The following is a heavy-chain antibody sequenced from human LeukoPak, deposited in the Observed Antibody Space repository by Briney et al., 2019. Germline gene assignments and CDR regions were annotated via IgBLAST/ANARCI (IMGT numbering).Heavy chain of an antibody. D-gene: IGHD3-22*01. J-gene: IGHJ4*02. CDR2: IKQDGSEK. CDR1: GFTFSSYW. Sequence: GGSLRLSCAASGFTFSSYWMSWVRQAPGKGLEWVANIKQDGSEKYYVDFVKGRFTISRDNAKNSLYLQMNSLRAEDTAVYYCASGLGGYYDSSGYYYFDYWGQGTLVTVSS. V-gene: IGHV3-7*01. CDR3: ASGLGGYYDSSGYYYFDY.